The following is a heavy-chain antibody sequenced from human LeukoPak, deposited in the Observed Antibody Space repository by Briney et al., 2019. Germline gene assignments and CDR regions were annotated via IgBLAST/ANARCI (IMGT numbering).Heavy chain of an antibody. V-gene: IGHV3-7*04. J-gene: IGHJ4*02. CDR2: IKQDGSEK. CDR3: ARDDNYYGSGSYYKAPDY. Sequence: PGGSLRLSCAASGFTFSSYWMSWVRQAPGKGLEWVASIKQDGSEKYYVDSVKGRFTISRDNAKNSLYLQMNSLRAEDTALYYCARDDNYYGSGSYYKAPDYWGQGTLVTVSS. D-gene: IGHD3-10*01. CDR1: GFTFSSYW.